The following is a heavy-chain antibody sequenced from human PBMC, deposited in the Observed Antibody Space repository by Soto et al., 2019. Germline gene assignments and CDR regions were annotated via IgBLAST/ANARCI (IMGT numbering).Heavy chain of an antibody. Sequence: SETLSLTCAVYGGSCSGYYWSWGRQPPGKGLGWIGEINHSGSTNYNPSLKSRVTISVDTSKNQFSLKLSSVTAADTAVYYCARGGPPHGIAAAGRGWFDPWGQGTLVTVSS. V-gene: IGHV4-34*01. CDR1: GGSCSGYY. CDR3: ARGGPPHGIAAAGRGWFDP. D-gene: IGHD6-13*01. CDR2: INHSGST. J-gene: IGHJ5*02.